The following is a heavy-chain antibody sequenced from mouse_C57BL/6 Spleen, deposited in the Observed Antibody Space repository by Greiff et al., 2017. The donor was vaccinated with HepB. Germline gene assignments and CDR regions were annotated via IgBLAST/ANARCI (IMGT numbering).Heavy chain of an antibody. CDR3: ARGTTVVGGDYAMDY. D-gene: IGHD1-1*01. J-gene: IGHJ4*01. V-gene: IGHV5-12*01. CDR1: GFTFSDYY. CDR2: ISNGGGST. Sequence: EVKLMESGGGLVQPGGSLKLSCAASGFTFSDYYMYWVRQTPEKRLEWVAYISNGGGSTYYPDTVKGRFTISRDNAKNTLYLQMSRLKSEDTALYYCARGTTVVGGDYAMDYWGQGTSVTVSS.